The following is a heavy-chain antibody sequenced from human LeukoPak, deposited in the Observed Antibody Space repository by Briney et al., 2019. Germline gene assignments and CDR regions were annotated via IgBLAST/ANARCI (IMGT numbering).Heavy chain of an antibody. V-gene: IGHV4-61*02. D-gene: IGHD1-1*01. Sequence: SETLSLTCTVSGGSISSGSYYWSWIRQPAGKGLEWIGRIYTSGSTNYNPSLKSRVTISVDTSKNQFSLKLSSVTAADTAVYYCARETKQLEKTAWCQGTLVTVSS. CDR2: IYTSGST. CDR1: GGSISSGSYY. CDR3: ARETKQLEKTA. J-gene: IGHJ5*02.